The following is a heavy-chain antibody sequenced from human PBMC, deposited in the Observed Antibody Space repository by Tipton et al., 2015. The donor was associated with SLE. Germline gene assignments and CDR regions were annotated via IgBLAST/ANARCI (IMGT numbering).Heavy chain of an antibody. CDR3: ASGGILWYFDL. V-gene: IGHV4-34*01. J-gene: IGHJ2*01. CDR1: GGSFSGYC. CDR2: INHSGST. D-gene: IGHD3-10*01. Sequence: TLSLTCAVYGGSFSGYCWTWIRQPPGKGLEWIGEINHSGSTNYNPSLKSPVTISVDTSRNQFSLTLSSMTAADTAVYYCASGGILWYFDLWGRGTLVTVSS.